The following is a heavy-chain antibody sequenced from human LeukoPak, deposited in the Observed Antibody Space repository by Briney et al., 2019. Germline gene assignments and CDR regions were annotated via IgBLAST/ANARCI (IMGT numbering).Heavy chain of an antibody. CDR2: IIPIFGTA. CDR3: AGDRDLRFGELLWWFDP. CDR1: GGTFSSYA. J-gene: IGHJ5*02. Sequence: SVKVSCKASGGTFSSYAISWVRQAPGQGLEWMGRIIPIFGTANYAQKFQGRVTITTDESTSTAYMELSSLRSEDTAVYYCAGDRDLRFGELLWWFDPWGQGTLVTVSS. V-gene: IGHV1-69*05. D-gene: IGHD3-10*01.